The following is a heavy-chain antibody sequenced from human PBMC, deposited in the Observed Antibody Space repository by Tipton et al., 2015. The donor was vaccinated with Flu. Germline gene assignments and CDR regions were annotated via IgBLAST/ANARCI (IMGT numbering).Heavy chain of an antibody. Sequence: LRLSCSVSGDSIGSPYFWGWIRQPPGKGLEWIGNVHQAGSTYYNPSLRSRVTISVDTSKNQFSLKLNSVTAADTAVYYCARDQGFGDGLAYDYYSMDVWGQGTTVTVSS. V-gene: IGHV4-38-2*02. CDR3: ARDQGFGDGLAYDYYSMDV. CDR2: VHQAGST. J-gene: IGHJ6*02. D-gene: IGHD3-10*01. CDR1: GDSIGSPYF.